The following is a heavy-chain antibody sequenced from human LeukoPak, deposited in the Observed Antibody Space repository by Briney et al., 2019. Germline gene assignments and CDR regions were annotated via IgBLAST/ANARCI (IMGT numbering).Heavy chain of an antibody. CDR3: GRQQAAAGDY. CDR1: GFTFSSYW. Sequence: PGGSLRLSCAASGFTFSSYWMHWVRQAPGKGLVWVSRISDDGTSTGYADSVKGRFTISRDNAKNMLYLQMNNLRDEDTAVYYCGRQQAAAGDYWGQGTLVTVSS. D-gene: IGHD6-13*01. CDR2: ISDDGTST. V-gene: IGHV3-74*01. J-gene: IGHJ4*02.